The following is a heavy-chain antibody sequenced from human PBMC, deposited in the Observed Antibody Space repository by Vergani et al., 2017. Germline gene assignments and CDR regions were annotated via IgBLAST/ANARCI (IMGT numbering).Heavy chain of an antibody. D-gene: IGHD3-22*01. CDR1: GFTFSRYG. J-gene: IGHJ4*02. V-gene: IGHV3-30*03. Sequence: QVQLVESGGGVVKPGRSLRLSCAASGFTFSRYGIHWVRQAPGKRLEWIADISYDGSNEYYADSVKGRFTISRDNSNNTLYLKMNSLRAEDTAVYYCASEMYYFDSSGYRQRDYWGQGTLVTVSS. CDR2: ISYDGSNE. CDR3: ASEMYYFDSSGYRQRDY.